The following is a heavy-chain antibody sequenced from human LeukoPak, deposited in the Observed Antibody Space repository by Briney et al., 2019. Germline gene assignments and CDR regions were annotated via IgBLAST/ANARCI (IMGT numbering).Heavy chain of an antibody. CDR3: ARGPYSYDSSGAFDI. J-gene: IGHJ3*02. D-gene: IGHD3-22*01. Sequence: SETLSLTCTVSGGSFSSYYWSWIRLPPGKGPEWIGYVYYSGSTNYNPSLKSRVTIVDTSKNQFSLKLSSVTAADTAVYFCARGPYSYDSSGAFDIWGQGTMVTVSS. CDR2: VYYSGST. CDR1: GGSFSSYY. V-gene: IGHV4-59*08.